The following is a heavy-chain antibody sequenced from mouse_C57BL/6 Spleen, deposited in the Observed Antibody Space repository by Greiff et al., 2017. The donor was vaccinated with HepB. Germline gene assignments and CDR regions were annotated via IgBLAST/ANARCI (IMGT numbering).Heavy chain of an antibody. D-gene: IGHD2-4*01. Sequence: QVQLQQPGAELVMPGASVKLSCKASGYTFTSYWMHWVKQRPGQGLEWIGEIDPSDSYNNYNQKFKGKSTLTVDKSSSTAYMQLSSLTSEDSAVYYCALIYYDYEDAWFAYWGQGTLVTVSA. CDR2: IDPSDSYN. CDR3: ALIYYDYEDAWFAY. V-gene: IGHV1-69*01. J-gene: IGHJ3*01. CDR1: GYTFTSYW.